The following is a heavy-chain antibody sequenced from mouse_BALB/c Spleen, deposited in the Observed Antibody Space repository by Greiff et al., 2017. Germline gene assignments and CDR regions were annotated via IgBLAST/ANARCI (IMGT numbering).Heavy chain of an antibody. J-gene: IGHJ2*01. CDR3: ARAARATLFDY. D-gene: IGHD3-1*01. Sequence: QVQLQQSGAELVRPGTSVKVSCKASGYAFTNYLIEWVKQRPGQGLEWIGVINPGSGGTNYNEKLKGKATLTADKSSSTAYMQLSSLTSDDSAVYFCARAARATLFDYWGQGTTLTVSS. CDR1: GYAFTNYL. V-gene: IGHV1-54*01. CDR2: INPGSGGT.